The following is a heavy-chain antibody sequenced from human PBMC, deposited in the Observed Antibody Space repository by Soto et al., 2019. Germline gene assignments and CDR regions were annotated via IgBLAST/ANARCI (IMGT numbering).Heavy chain of an antibody. Sequence: VQLLESGGGLVQPGGSLRLSCEASGFTFSDYYMRWIRQVPGRGLECLSYVSSDGGFTHYADSVQGRFTISRDNTKNSLFLEMKGLRAEDTALYFCARDPMGRGVPLDYWGPGTLVTVSS. CDR1: GFTFSDYY. J-gene: IGHJ4*02. CDR2: VSSDGGFT. D-gene: IGHD3-10*01. V-gene: IGHV3-11*06. CDR3: ARDPMGRGVPLDY.